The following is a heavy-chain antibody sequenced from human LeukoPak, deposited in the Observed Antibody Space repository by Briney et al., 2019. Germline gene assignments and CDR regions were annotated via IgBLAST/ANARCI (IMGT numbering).Heavy chain of an antibody. Sequence: GGSLRLSCAASGFTFSSYAMSWVRQAPGKGLEWVSAISGSGGSTYYADSVKGRFTLSRDNSKNTLYLQMNSLRAEDTAVYYCAKAVFPGITMVRGVIDYWGQGTPVTVSS. J-gene: IGHJ4*02. CDR3: AKAVFPGITMVRGVIDY. V-gene: IGHV3-23*01. CDR1: GFTFSSYA. D-gene: IGHD3-10*01. CDR2: ISGSGGST.